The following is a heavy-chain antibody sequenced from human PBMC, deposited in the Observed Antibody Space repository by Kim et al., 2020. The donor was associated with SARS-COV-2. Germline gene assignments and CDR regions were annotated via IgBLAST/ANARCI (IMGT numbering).Heavy chain of an antibody. J-gene: IGHJ4*02. Sequence: GGSLRLSCAASGFTFSSYEMNWVRQAPGKGLEWVAYISSSGSTTIYNADVEQGRFTISRDNAKLSLYLHMNSLRGDDTGVYYCARGPRLYWKIGYWGQGTLVTVSS. CDR3: ARGPRLYWKIGY. CDR1: GFTFSSYE. D-gene: IGHD1-1*01. V-gene: IGHV3-48*03. CDR2: ISSSGSTTI.